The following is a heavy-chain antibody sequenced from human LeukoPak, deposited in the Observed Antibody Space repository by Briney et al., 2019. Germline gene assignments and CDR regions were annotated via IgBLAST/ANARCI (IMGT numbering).Heavy chain of an antibody. J-gene: IGHJ4*02. V-gene: IGHV5-51*01. CDR1: GYGFTTYW. Sequence: GESLKIFCKGSGYGFTTYWIGWVRQMPGKGLEWMGIIYPGDSETRYSPSFQGQVTISADKSTSTAYLQWSSLKASDTAMYYCARGLYSYSSSSSGGYWGQGTLVTVSS. CDR2: IYPGDSET. D-gene: IGHD6-6*01. CDR3: ARGLYSYSSSSSGGY.